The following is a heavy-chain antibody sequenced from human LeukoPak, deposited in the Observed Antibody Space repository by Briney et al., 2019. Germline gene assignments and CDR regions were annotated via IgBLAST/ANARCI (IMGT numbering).Heavy chain of an antibody. CDR3: ASTAGTMEWSYTYGMDV. D-gene: IGHD3-3*01. V-gene: IGHV3-23*01. J-gene: IGHJ6*02. CDR1: GFTFSNYA. CDR2: ISGSGGST. Sequence: GGSLRLSCAASGFTFSNYAMSWVRQAPGKGLEWVSGISGSGGSTYYADSVKGRFTISRDNAKNSLYLQMNSLRAEDTAVYYCASTAGTMEWSYTYGMDVWGQGTTVTVSS.